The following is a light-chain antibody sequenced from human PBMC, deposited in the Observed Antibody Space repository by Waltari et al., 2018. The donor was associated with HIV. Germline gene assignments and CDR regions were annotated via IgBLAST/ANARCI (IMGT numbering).Light chain of an antibody. V-gene: IGLV2-14*03. CDR2: DVS. CDR3: SSYTSSSPYA. Sequence: QSALTQPASVSGSPGQSITISCTGTSSDLGCYNYVSWYQPHPGKAPKLMIYDVSNRPSGVSNRFSGSKSGNTASLTISGLQAEDEADYYCSSYTSSSPYAFGTGTKVTVL. CDR1: SSDLGCYNY. J-gene: IGLJ1*01.